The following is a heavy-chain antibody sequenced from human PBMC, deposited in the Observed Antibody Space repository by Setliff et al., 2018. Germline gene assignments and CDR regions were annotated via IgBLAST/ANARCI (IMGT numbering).Heavy chain of an antibody. V-gene: IGHV1-18*04. CDR3: SRLVRYCSKTTCQTAAGAEL. Sequence: ASVKVSCKATGYTLSRHYMHWARQAPGQGLEWMGWISVYTGNTNYAPKLQGRVTMTTDASTSTAYMELRGLTSDDTAVYYCSRLVRYCSKTTCQTAAGAELWGQGTLVTVSS. CDR2: ISVYTGNT. D-gene: IGHD2-8*01. CDR1: GYTLSRHY. J-gene: IGHJ4*02.